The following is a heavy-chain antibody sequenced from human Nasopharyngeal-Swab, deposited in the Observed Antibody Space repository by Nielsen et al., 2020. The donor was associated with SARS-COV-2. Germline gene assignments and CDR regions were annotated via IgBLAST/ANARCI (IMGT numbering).Heavy chain of an antibody. CDR2: ISWNSGNT. Sequence: GGSLRLSCAASGLNFDSYAMHWVRQIPGKGLEWVSAISWNSGNTGYAGSVKGRFTISRDNAKNSVFLQMNSLTPEDTALYYCVKDTDAVVTRALDIWGRGTMVTVSS. J-gene: IGHJ3*02. CDR3: VKDTDAVVTRALDI. CDR1: GLNFDSYA. V-gene: IGHV3-9*01. D-gene: IGHD4-23*01.